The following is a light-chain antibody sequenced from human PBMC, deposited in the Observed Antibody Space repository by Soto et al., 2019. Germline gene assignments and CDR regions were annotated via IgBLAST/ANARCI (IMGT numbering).Light chain of an antibody. Sequence: VLTHSPSPSAAPGQKVTISSSGSSSNIGCNSVSWYQQLPGTAPKLLIYDDNKRPSGIPDRFSGSKSGTSATLGITGFQTGDEADYYCGSWDSSLSAYVFGTGTKVTVL. CDR2: DDN. V-gene: IGLV1-51*01. CDR3: GSWDSSLSAYV. J-gene: IGLJ1*01. CDR1: SSNIGCNS.